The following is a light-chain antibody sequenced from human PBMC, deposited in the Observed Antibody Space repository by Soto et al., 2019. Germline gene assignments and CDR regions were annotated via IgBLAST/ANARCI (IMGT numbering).Light chain of an antibody. Sequence: EIVLTQSPGTLSLSPGERATLSCRASQSVSSSYLAWYQQKPGQAPRLLIYGASNKATGIPDRFSGSGSGTDLTLTISRLEPEDFAVYYCHQYGYSPYTFGQGTKVDIK. V-gene: IGKV3-20*01. CDR3: HQYGYSPYT. J-gene: IGKJ2*01. CDR1: QSVSSSY. CDR2: GAS.